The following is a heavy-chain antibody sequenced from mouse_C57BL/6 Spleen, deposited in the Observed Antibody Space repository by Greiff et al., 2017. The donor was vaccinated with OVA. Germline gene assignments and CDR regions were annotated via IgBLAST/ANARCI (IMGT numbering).Heavy chain of an antibody. Sequence: QVQLQQPGAELVKPGASVKLSCKASGYTFTSYWMQWVKQRPGQGLEWIGEIDPSDSYTNYNQKFKGKATLTVDTSSSTAYMQLSSLTSEDSAVYYCARNSNGYYFDYWGQGTTLTVSS. V-gene: IGHV1-50*01. CDR1: GYTFTSYW. CDR3: ARNSNGYYFDY. CDR2: IDPSDSYT. J-gene: IGHJ2*01.